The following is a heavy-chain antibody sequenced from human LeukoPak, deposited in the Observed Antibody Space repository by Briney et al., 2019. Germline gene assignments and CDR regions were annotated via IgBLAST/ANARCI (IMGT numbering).Heavy chain of an antibody. V-gene: IGHV1-18*01. Sequence: ASVKVSCKCSGYTFTNYGITWVRQPPGQGIEWMGWISAYNGNRNNAQKFQGGVTLTTDTSTSTADKEVRSLRSDDTAMYYCARVCHWDIDNTRGDPFDYWGQGTLVTVSS. CDR3: ARVCHWDIDNTRGDPFDY. CDR1: GYTFTNYG. J-gene: IGHJ4*01. CDR2: ISAYNGNR. D-gene: IGHD2-15*01.